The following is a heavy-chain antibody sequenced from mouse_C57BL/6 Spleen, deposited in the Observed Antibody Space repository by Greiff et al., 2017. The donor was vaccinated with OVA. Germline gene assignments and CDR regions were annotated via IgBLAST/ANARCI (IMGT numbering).Heavy chain of an antibody. CDR3: TRGRLQLLYYFDY. Sequence: QVQLQQSGAELVRPGASVTLSCKASGYTFTDYEMHWVKQTPVHGLEWIGAIDPETGGTAYNQKFKGKAILTADKSSSTAYMELRSLTSEDSAVYYCTRGRLQLLYYFDYWGQGTTLTVSS. V-gene: IGHV1-15*01. J-gene: IGHJ2*01. CDR1: GYTFTDYE. D-gene: IGHD2-2*01. CDR2: IDPETGGT.